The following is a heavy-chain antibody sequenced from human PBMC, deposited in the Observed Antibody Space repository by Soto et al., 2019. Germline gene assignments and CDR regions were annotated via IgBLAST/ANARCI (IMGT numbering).Heavy chain of an antibody. J-gene: IGHJ5*01. D-gene: IGHD3-9*01. Sequence: GGSLRHSSAASGFTFSSYAMTWFRLAPGKGLEWVSGISVSVATTSYADSVKGRFTVSRDNSKNTLYLQMNSLRVEDTAVYYCAKLRYFDWSSYNWFEYWGQGT. V-gene: IGHV3-23*01. CDR2: ISVSVATT. CDR3: AKLRYFDWSSYNWFEY. CDR1: GFTFSSYA.